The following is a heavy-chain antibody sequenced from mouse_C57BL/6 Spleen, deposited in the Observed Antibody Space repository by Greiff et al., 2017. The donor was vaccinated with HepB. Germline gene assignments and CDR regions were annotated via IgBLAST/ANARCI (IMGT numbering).Heavy chain of an antibody. CDR1: GYTFTIYW. V-gene: IGHV1-64*01. J-gene: IGHJ4*01. Sequence: VQLQQSGPELVKPGASVKISCKASGYTFTIYWMHWVKQRPGQGLEWIGMIHPNSGSTNYNEKFKSKATLTVDKSSSTAYMQLSSLTSEDSAVYYCASHYYAMDYWGQGTSVTVSS. CDR3: ASHYYAMDY. CDR2: IHPNSGST.